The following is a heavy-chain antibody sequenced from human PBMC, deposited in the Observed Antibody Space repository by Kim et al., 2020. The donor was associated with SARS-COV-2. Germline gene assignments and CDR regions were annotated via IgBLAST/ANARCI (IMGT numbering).Heavy chain of an antibody. D-gene: IGHD2-15*01. V-gene: IGHV3-11*05. Sequence: VKGRVPISRDNAKNSLYLQMNSLRAEDTAVYYCARDLYCSGGSCYSDGVDYWGQGTLVTVSS. CDR3: ARDLYCSGGSCYSDGVDY. J-gene: IGHJ4*02.